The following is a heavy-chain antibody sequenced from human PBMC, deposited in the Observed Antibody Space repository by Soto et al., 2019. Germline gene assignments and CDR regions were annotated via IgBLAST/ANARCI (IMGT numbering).Heavy chain of an antibody. D-gene: IGHD6-6*01. CDR2: MYISGTT. J-gene: IGHJ5*02. CDR1: GGSVTSNY. Sequence: SETLSLTCTVSGGSVTSNYWTWIRQPAGKGLEWIGRMYISGTTDYNPSLRGRATMSVDTSKNQFSLTLTSVTAAATAVYYCARERAAPSWIDPWGRGTLVTVSS. CDR3: ARERAAPSWIDP. V-gene: IGHV4-4*07.